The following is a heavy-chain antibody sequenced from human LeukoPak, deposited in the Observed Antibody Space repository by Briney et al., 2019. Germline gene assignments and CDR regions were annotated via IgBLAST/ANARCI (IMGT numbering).Heavy chain of an antibody. J-gene: IGHJ4*02. V-gene: IGHV1-2*02. CDR3: ARATIADSSTYYIDY. D-gene: IGHD3-22*01. CDR1: GYTFSDYY. Sequence: GASVKDSCKASGYTFSDYYMHWVRQAPGQGLEWMGWINPNSDGTNYAQKFQGRVTMNRDMSISTAYMELSRLTSDDTAVYYCARATIADSSTYYIDYCGMGNLVTVSS. CDR2: INPNSDGT.